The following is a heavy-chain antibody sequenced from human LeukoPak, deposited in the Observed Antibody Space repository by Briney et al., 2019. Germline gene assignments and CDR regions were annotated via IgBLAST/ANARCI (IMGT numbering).Heavy chain of an antibody. CDR3: ALRTAVAYYFDS. V-gene: IGHV4-39*07. Sequence: PSETLSLTCTVSGGSISSSSYYWGWIRQPPGKGLEWIGEINLGGNTNYKPILKSRVTISVDTSKNHFSLKLTSVTAADTAVYYCALRTAVAYYFDSWGQGTLVTVSS. CDR1: GGSISSSSYY. CDR2: INLGGNT. D-gene: IGHD2-21*02. J-gene: IGHJ4*02.